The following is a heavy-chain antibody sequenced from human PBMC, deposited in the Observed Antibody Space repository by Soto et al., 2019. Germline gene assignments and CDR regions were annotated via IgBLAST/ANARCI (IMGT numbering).Heavy chain of an antibody. D-gene: IGHD6-25*01. CDR1: GGSISSGDYY. CDR2: IYYSGST. Sequence: SETLSLTCTDSGGSISSGDYYWSWIRQPPGKGLEWIGYIYYSGSTYYNPSLKSRVTISVDTSKNQFSLKLSSVTAADTAVYYCARGSNLPAAYFDYWGQGTLVAVSS. J-gene: IGHJ4*02. V-gene: IGHV4-30-4*01. CDR3: ARGSNLPAAYFDY.